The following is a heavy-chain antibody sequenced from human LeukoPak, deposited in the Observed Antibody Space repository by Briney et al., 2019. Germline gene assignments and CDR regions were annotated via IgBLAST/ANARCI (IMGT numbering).Heavy chain of an antibody. J-gene: IGHJ6*03. Sequence: SQTLSLTCAISGDSVSSNSAAWNWIRQSPSRGLEWLGRTYCRSKLYNDYAVSVKSRITINPDTSKNQFSLQLNSVTPEDTAVYYCARVSYYGSGSFYKVYYYYYMDVWGKGTTVTISS. D-gene: IGHD3-10*01. CDR3: ARVSYYGSGSFYKVYYYYYMDV. CDR2: TYCRSKLYN. V-gene: IGHV6-1*01. CDR1: GDSVSSNSAA.